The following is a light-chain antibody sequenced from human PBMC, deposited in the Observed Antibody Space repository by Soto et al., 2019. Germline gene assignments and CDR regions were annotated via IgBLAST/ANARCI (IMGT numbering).Light chain of an antibody. Sequence: QSVLTQPPSVSGAPGQRVTISCTGSNSNIGAGYDVHWYQQLPGTAPKLLIYGNTNRPSGVPDRFSASKSGTSASLAITGLQAEDEADYYCQSYDSSLSGWVFGGGTQLTVL. V-gene: IGLV1-40*01. CDR1: NSNIGAGYD. CDR3: QSYDSSLSGWV. CDR2: GNT. J-gene: IGLJ7*01.